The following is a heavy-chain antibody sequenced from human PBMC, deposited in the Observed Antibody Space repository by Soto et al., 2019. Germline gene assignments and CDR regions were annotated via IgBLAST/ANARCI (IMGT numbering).Heavy chain of an antibody. CDR3: ARERITGYYGSGSYNYYYYMDV. D-gene: IGHD3-10*01. J-gene: IGHJ6*03. Sequence: SETLSLTCTVSGGSISSYYWSWIRQPPGKGLEWIGYIYYSGSTNYNPSLKSRVTISVDTSKNQFSLKLSSVTAADTAVYYCARERITGYYGSGSYNYYYYMDVWGKGTTVTVSS. CDR2: IYYSGST. V-gene: IGHV4-59*01. CDR1: GGSISSYY.